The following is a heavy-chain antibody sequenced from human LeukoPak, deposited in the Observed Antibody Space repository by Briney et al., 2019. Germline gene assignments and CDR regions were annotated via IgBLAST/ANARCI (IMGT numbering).Heavy chain of an antibody. CDR1: GGSFSGYY. V-gene: IGHV4-34*01. CDR3: ARATAFFDI. CDR2: ISHSGST. J-gene: IGHJ3*02. Sequence: SETLSLTCAVYGGSFSGYYWSWIRQPPGKGLEWIGEISHSGSTNYNPSLKSRVTISVDTSKNQFSLKLTSVTAADTAVYYCARATAFFDIWGQGTMVTVSS.